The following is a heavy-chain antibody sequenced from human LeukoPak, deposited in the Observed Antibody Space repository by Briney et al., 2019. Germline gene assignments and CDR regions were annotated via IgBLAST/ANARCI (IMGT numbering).Heavy chain of an antibody. J-gene: IGHJ4*02. CDR3: ARGFIMIRGVIVY. CDR1: GFTFSSYL. Sequence: PGGSLRLSCSASGFTFSSYLMHWVRQAPGKGLEYVSAISHNGVSTYYADSVKGRFTISRDNSKSTLYLQMNSLRVEDTAVYYCARGFIMIRGVIVYWGRGTLVTVSS. D-gene: IGHD3-10*01. V-gene: IGHV3-64*04. CDR2: ISHNGVST.